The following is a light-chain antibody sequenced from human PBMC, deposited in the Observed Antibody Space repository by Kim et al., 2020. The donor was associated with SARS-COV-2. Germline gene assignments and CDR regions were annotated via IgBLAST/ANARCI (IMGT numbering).Light chain of an antibody. CDR1: NIGSKS. CDR2: YDS. Sequence: SYELTQPPSVSVAPGKTARITCGGNNIGSKSVHWYQQKPGQAPVLVIYYDSDRPSGIPERFSGSNSGNTATLTISRVDAGDEAAYYCQVWDSSSDHRVFG. J-gene: IGLJ3*02. CDR3: QVWDSSSDHRV. V-gene: IGLV3-21*04.